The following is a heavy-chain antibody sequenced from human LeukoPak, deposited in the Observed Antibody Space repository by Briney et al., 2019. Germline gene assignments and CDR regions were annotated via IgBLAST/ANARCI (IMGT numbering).Heavy chain of an antibody. J-gene: IGHJ6*02. CDR3: AGGPIGYCSSTSCYRPRSHYYYYGMDV. CDR1: GGSISSYY. CDR2: INHSGST. V-gene: IGHV4-34*01. D-gene: IGHD2-2*02. Sequence: SETLSLTCTVSGGSISSYYWSWIRQPPGKGLEWIGEINHSGSTNYNPSLKSRVTISVDTSKNQFSLKLSSVTAADTAVYYCAGGPIGYCSSTSCYRPRSHYYYYGMDVWGQGTTVTVSS.